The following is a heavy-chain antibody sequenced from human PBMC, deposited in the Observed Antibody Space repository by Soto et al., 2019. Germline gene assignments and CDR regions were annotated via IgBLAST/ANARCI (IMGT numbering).Heavy chain of an antibody. CDR2: IYYSGST. CDR1: GGSISSYY. J-gene: IGHJ6*03. CDR3: ARNGALYFWSGYSPEGYYMDV. D-gene: IGHD3-3*01. Sequence: SETLSLTCTVSGGSISSYYWSWIRQPPGKGLEWIGYIYYSGSTNYNPSLKSRVTISVDTSKNQFSLKLSSVTAADTAVYYCARNGALYFWSGYSPEGYYMDVWGKGTTVTVSS. V-gene: IGHV4-59*01.